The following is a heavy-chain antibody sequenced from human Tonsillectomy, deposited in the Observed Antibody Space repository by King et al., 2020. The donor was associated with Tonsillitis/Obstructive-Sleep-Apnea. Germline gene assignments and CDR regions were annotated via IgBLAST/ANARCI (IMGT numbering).Heavy chain of an antibody. CDR1: GFTFSTYA. J-gene: IGHJ4*02. CDR2: ISYDGSNK. V-gene: IGHV3-30*04. D-gene: IGHD2-2*01. Sequence: VQLVESGGGVVQPGRSLRLSCAASGFTFSTYAMHWVRQAPGKGLEWVAVISYDGSNKYYADSVKGRFTISRDNSKNTLYLQINSLRAEDTAVYYCARDAGIVVLPAGNYFDYWGQGTLVTVSS. CDR3: ARDAGIVVLPAGNYFDY.